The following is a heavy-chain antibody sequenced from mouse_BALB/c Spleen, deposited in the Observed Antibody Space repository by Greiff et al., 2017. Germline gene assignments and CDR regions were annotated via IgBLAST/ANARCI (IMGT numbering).Heavy chain of an antibody. Sequence: QVQLQQSGPELVKPGASVKMSCKASGYTFTDYVISWVKQRTGQGLEWIGEIYPGSGSTYYNEKFKGKATLTADKSSNTAYMQLSSLTSEDSAVYYCARCYYGNGFAYWGQGTLVTVSA. CDR3: ARCYYGNGFAY. J-gene: IGHJ3*01. D-gene: IGHD2-1*01. V-gene: IGHV1-77*01. CDR2: IYPGSGST. CDR1: GYTFTDYV.